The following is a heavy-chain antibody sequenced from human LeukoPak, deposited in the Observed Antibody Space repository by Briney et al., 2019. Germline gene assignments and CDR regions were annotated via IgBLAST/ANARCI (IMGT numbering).Heavy chain of an antibody. D-gene: IGHD2-15*01. CDR3: ARDLTILGYCSGGSCHPGYWFDP. CDR1: GYTYTSYG. Sequence: ASVNVSCTASGYTYTSYGISWVRQAPGQGLEWMGWISAYNGDTHYAQKFQGRVTMTRDMSTRTVYMELSSLRSEDTAVYYCARDLTILGYCSGGSCHPGYWFDPWGQGTLVTVSS. J-gene: IGHJ5*02. V-gene: IGHV1-18*01. CDR2: ISAYNGDT.